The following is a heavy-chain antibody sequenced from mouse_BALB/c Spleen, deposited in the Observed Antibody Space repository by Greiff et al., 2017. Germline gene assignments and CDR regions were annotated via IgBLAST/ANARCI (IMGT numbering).Heavy chain of an antibody. V-gene: IGHV14-3*02. Sequence: EVQLQQSGAELVKPGASVKLSCTASGFNIKDTYMHWVKQRPEQGLEWIGRIDPANGNTKYDPKFQGKATITADTSSNTAYLQLSSLTSEDTAVYYCASSWEGGSFAYWGQGTLVTVSA. CDR3: ASSWEGGSFAY. CDR2: IDPANGNT. J-gene: IGHJ3*01. D-gene: IGHD4-1*01. CDR1: GFNIKDTY.